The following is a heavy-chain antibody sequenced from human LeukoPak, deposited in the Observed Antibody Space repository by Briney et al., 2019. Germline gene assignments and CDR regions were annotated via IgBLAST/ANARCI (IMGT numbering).Heavy chain of an antibody. CDR2: IRYDGSNK. CDR3: AKDPLAYCGGDCYFGDDNYFDY. D-gene: IGHD2-21*01. Sequence: PGGSLRLSCAASGFTFSSYGMHWVRQAPGKGLEWVAFIRYDGSNKYYADSVKGRFTISRDNSKNTLYLQMNSLRAEDTAVYYCAKDPLAYCGGDCYFGDDNYFDYWGQGTLVTVSS. J-gene: IGHJ4*02. CDR1: GFTFSSYG. V-gene: IGHV3-30*02.